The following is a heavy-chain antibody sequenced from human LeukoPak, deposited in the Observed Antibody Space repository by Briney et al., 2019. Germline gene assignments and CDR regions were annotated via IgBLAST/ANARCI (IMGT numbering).Heavy chain of an antibody. CDR2: IIPIFGTA. J-gene: IGHJ3*02. CDR1: GGTFSRYA. Sequence: SVKVSCKASGGTFSRYAISWVRQAPGQGLEWMGGIIPIFGTANYAQKFQGRVTITADESTSTAYMELSSLRSEDTAVYYCARENEAFDIWGQGTMVTVSS. CDR3: ARENEAFDI. V-gene: IGHV1-69*13.